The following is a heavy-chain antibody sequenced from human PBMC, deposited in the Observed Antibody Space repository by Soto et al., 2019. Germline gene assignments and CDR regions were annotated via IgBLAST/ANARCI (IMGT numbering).Heavy chain of an antibody. CDR1: GLTVSSNQ. V-gene: IGHV3-66*01. D-gene: IGHD1-26*01. CDR2: FYAGGGI. CDR3: ARGVGDY. Sequence: EVQLVESGGGLVQPGGSLRLSCAVSGLTVSSNQMNWVRQAPGKGLEWVSVFYAGGGIYYADSVKGRFTISRDNPKNTLYLQRNSLRDEDTAVYYCARGVGDYWGQGTLVTVSS. J-gene: IGHJ4*02.